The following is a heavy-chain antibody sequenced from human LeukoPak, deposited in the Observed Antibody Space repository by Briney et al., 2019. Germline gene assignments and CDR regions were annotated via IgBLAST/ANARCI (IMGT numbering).Heavy chain of an antibody. J-gene: IGHJ4*02. Sequence: ASVKVSCKASGYTFTGYYMHWVRQAPGQGLEWMGWINPNSGGTNYAQKFQGRVTMTRDTSISTAYMELSSLKASDTAMYYCARRGNRGSDYWGQGTLVTVSS. CDR3: ARRGNRGSDY. CDR2: INPNSGGT. CDR1: GYTFTGYY. D-gene: IGHD7-27*01. V-gene: IGHV1-2*02.